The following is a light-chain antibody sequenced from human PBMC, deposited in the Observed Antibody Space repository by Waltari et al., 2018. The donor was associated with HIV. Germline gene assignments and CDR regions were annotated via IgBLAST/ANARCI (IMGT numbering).Light chain of an antibody. Sequence: SSELTQDPIVSVALGQTIKITCQGDSLRSFFANWYQHRPGQAPLLVVYGGNRRPSGIPDRFSASNSGNTSSLIISKSEAGDEADYFCDSRDTNGERYVFGGGTRVNVL. CDR1: SLRSFF. J-gene: IGLJ1*01. CDR2: GGN. V-gene: IGLV3-19*01. CDR3: DSRDTNGERYV.